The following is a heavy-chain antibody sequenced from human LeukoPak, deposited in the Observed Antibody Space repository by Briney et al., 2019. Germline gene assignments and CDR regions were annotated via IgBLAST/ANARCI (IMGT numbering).Heavy chain of an antibody. V-gene: IGHV3-48*03. CDR2: ISSSGSPI. CDR1: GFTFSSYA. Sequence: GGSLRLSCAASGFTFSSYAINWVRQAPGKGLEWISYISSSGSPIYYADSVKGRFTISRGNAKTSLYLQMTSLRAEDTAVYYCATDIWGQGTMVTVSS. J-gene: IGHJ3*02. CDR3: ATDI.